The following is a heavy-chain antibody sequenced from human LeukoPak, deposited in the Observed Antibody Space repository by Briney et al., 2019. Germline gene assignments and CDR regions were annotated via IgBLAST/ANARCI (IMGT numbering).Heavy chain of an antibody. Sequence: GASVKVSCKASGGIISSYSINWVRQATGQGLEWMGWMNPNSGNTGYAQKFQGRVTITRNTSISTAYMELSSLRSEDTAVYYCARAFGVSSSWYGRYYYYMDVWGKGTTVTVSS. CDR3: ARAFGVSSSWYGRYYYYMDV. D-gene: IGHD6-13*01. J-gene: IGHJ6*03. CDR1: GGIISSYS. CDR2: MNPNSGNT. V-gene: IGHV1-8*01.